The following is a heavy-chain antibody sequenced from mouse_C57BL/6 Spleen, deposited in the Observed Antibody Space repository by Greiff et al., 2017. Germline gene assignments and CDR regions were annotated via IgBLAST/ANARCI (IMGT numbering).Heavy chain of an antibody. CDR2: IYPGDGDT. Sequence: QVQLQQSGPELVKPGASVKFSCKASGYAFSSSWLNWVKQRPGKGLEWIGRIYPGDGDTNYTGKFKGKATLTSDKSSITAYMPLSSLTSEDSAVYFCSDYSNYYARDYWGQGTSVTVSS. J-gene: IGHJ4*01. D-gene: IGHD2-5*01. V-gene: IGHV1-82*01. CDR3: SDYSNYYARDY. CDR1: GYAFSSSW.